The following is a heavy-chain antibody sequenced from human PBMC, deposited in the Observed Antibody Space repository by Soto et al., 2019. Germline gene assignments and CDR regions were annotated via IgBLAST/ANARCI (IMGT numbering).Heavy chain of an antibody. V-gene: IGHV1-8*01. Sequence: QVQLVQSGAEVKKPGASVKVSCKASGYTFTSYDINWVRQATGQGLEWMGWMNPNSGNTSYAQKIQGRVTMTRNTSISTAYMELSSLRSEDTAVYDCASTLYCDNDDYWGQGTLVTVSS. CDR3: ASTLYCDNDDY. CDR1: GYTFTSYD. CDR2: MNPNSGNT. J-gene: IGHJ4*02. D-gene: IGHD4-17*01.